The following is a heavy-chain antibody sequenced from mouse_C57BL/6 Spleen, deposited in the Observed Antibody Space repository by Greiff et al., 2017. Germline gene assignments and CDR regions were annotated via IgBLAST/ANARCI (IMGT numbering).Heavy chain of an antibody. CDR2: IDPETGGT. CDR3: TSYYGSSFPWFAY. J-gene: IGHJ3*01. CDR1: GYTFTDYE. Sequence: QVQLQQSGAELVRPGASVTLSCKASGYTFTDYEMHWVKQTPVHGLEWIGAIDPETGGTAYNQKFKGKAILTADKSSSTAYMELRSLTSEDSAVYYCTSYYGSSFPWFAYWGQGTLVTVSA. V-gene: IGHV1-15*01. D-gene: IGHD1-1*01.